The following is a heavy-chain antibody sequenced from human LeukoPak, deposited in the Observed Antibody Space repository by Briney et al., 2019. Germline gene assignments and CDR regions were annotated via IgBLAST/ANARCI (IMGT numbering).Heavy chain of an antibody. CDR3: VKALEYSSSSHYFDY. V-gene: IGHV3-30*03. Sequence: GGSLRLSCAASGFTFSSYGMHWVRQAPGKGLEWVAVISYDGSNKYYADSVKGRFTISRDNAKNSLYLQMNSLRPEDTALYYCVKALEYSSSSHYFDYWGQGTLVTVSS. CDR2: ISYDGSNK. D-gene: IGHD6-6*01. CDR1: GFTFSSYG. J-gene: IGHJ4*02.